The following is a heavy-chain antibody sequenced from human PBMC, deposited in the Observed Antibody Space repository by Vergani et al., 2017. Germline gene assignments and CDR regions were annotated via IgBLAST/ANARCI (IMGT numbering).Heavy chain of an antibody. CDR1: GYTFTSYY. J-gene: IGHJ3*02. D-gene: IGHD3-10*01. V-gene: IGHV1-46*01. CDR2: INPSGGST. Sequence: QVQLVQSGAEVKKPGASVKVSCKASGYTFTSYYMHWVRQAPGQGLEWMGIINPSGGSTSYAQKFQGRVTMTRDTSKSTVYMELSSLRSEDTAVYYCASDLRSYGSWSYPGKDAFDIWGQGTMVTVSS. CDR3: ASDLRSYGSWSYPGKDAFDI.